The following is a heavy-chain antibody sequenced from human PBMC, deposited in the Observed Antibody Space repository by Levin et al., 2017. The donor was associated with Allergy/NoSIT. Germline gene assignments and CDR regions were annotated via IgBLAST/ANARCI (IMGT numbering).Heavy chain of an antibody. Sequence: LSLTCAASGFTFRDSYMSWIRQAPGKGLELVSYISGTSSAIIYADSVKGRFTIPRDNAQNTLYLQMNSLRAEDTAVYFWSRGPLAAAAHYWGSGTLVTVSS. J-gene: IGHJ4*02. D-gene: IGHD6-13*01. CDR2: ISGTSSAI. CDR1: GFTFRDSY. CDR3: SRGPLAAAAHY. V-gene: IGHV3-11*05.